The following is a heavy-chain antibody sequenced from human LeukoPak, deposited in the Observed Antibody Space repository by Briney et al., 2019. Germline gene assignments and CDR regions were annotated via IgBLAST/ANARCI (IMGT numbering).Heavy chain of an antibody. CDR3: AREVGGYIGERGYFDY. J-gene: IGHJ4*02. V-gene: IGHV3-66*01. Sequence: GESLRLYCAASGFSVIRSFMSWVRQAPGKGLEWVSVIYSGGRTYYADAVKGRFTISRDNSQNTLYLLMNSLRAEDTAVYYCAREVGGYIGERGYFDYWGQGTLVAVSS. CDR1: GFSVIRSF. D-gene: IGHD5-12*01. CDR2: IYSGGRT.